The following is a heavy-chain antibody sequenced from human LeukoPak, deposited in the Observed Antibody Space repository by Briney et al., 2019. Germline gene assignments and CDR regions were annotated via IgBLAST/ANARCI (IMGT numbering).Heavy chain of an antibody. Sequence: LPGRSLRLSCVASGFTFSRFEMNWVRQAPGKGLEWVSYISGSGSSIYYADSVKGRFTISRDNAKNSLYLQMNSLRGEDMAVYYCARDMGYCSSSNCYTYYLGYWGQGTLVTVSS. J-gene: IGHJ4*02. CDR1: GFTFSRFE. CDR3: ARDMGYCSSSNCYTYYLGY. V-gene: IGHV3-48*03. D-gene: IGHD2-2*01. CDR2: ISGSGSSI.